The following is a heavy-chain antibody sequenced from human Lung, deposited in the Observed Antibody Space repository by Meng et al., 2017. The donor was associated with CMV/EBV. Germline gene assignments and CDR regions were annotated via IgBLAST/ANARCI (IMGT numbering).Heavy chain of an antibody. Sequence: GSLRLSCSVSGGSISSNSYYWGWFRQPPGKGLEWIGSMYYSGSTYHNPSLKSRVTISVDTSKKQMSMKLSSVTAADTAVYYCARGYCAGSSGNYYANPHWFDPWGQGTMVTVSS. CDR3: ARGYCAGSSGNYYANPHWFDP. V-gene: IGHV4-39*07. D-gene: IGHD3-22*01. CDR1: GGSISSNSYY. J-gene: IGHJ5*02. CDR2: MYYSGST.